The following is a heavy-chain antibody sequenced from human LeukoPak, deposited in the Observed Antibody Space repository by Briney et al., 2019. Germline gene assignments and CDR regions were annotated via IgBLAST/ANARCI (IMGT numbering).Heavy chain of an antibody. Sequence: ASVKVSCKSSGYTFTGYYRHWVRQAPGQGLEWMGWINPNSGGTNYAQKFQGRVTMTRDTSISTAYMELSRLRSDDTAVYYCARDLRDYYDSSGYYFWGQGTLVTVPS. CDR1: GYTFTGYY. CDR2: INPNSGGT. J-gene: IGHJ4*02. CDR3: ARDLRDYYDSSGYYF. V-gene: IGHV1-2*02. D-gene: IGHD3-22*01.